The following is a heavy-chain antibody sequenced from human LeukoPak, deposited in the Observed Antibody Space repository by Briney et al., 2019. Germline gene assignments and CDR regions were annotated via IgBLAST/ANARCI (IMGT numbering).Heavy chain of an antibody. Sequence: PSETLSLTCTVSGGSISSYYWSWIRQPPGKGLEWIGYIYHSGSTNYNPSLKSRVTISVDTSKNQFSLKLSSVTAADTAVYYCARVYCSSTSCSEFDPWGQGTLVTVSS. V-gene: IGHV4-59*01. CDR1: GGSISSYY. D-gene: IGHD2-2*01. CDR3: ARVYCSSTSCSEFDP. CDR2: IYHSGST. J-gene: IGHJ5*02.